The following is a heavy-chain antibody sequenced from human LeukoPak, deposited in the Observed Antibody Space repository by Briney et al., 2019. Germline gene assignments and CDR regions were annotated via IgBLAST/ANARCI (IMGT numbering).Heavy chain of an antibody. Sequence: PGGSLRLSCAASGFTFSNYGMHWVRQVPGKGLEWVAAIWFDGIRKYYADSVKGRLTISRDNSKNTLYLQMNSLRAEDTAVYYCARGGHYDSSGYYPKDHWGQGTMVTVSS. CDR1: GFTFSNYG. D-gene: IGHD3-22*01. V-gene: IGHV3-33*01. CDR3: ARGGHYDSSGYYPKDH. CDR2: IWFDGIRK. J-gene: IGHJ3*01.